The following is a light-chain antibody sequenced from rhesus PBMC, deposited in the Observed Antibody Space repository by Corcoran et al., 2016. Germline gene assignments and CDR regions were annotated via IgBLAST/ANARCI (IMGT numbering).Light chain of an antibody. Sequence: DIQMTQSPSSLSASVGDTVTITCRASQGISSYLAWYQQKPGKAPKLLIYKASTLQSGVPSRFSVSGSGTDFTLTISSLQPEAFATYYCQQHNSYPRTFGQGTKVEIK. CDR2: KAS. CDR3: QQHNSYPRT. CDR1: QGISSY. V-gene: IGKV1-25*01. J-gene: IGKJ1*01.